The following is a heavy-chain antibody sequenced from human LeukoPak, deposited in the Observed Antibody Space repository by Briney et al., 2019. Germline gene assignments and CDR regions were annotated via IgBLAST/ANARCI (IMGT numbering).Heavy chain of an antibody. Sequence: SETLSLTCAVSGYSISSGYYWGWIRQPPGKGLEYIGSIYHSGSTYYNPSLKSRVTISVDTSKNQFSLRLTSVTAADTAVYYCARGFWSGYYYYWGQGTLVTVSS. CDR3: ARGFWSGYYYY. CDR1: GYSISSGYY. D-gene: IGHD3-3*01. J-gene: IGHJ4*02. CDR2: IYHSGST. V-gene: IGHV4-38-2*01.